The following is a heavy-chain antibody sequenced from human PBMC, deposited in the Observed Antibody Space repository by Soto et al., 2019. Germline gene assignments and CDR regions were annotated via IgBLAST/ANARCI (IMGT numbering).Heavy chain of an antibody. CDR3: AVSSFQWRVRGDACAI. CDR2: INPNSGGT. CDR1: GYTFTGHY. D-gene: IGHD6-19*01. J-gene: IGHJ3*02. V-gene: IGHV1-2*04. Sequence: ASVKVSCKASGYTFTGHYMHWVRQAPGQGLEWMGWINPNSGGTNYAQKFQGWVTMTRDTSISTGYMELSRLRSDDTAVYYCAVSSFQWRVRGDACAIWGQGSMVTGS.